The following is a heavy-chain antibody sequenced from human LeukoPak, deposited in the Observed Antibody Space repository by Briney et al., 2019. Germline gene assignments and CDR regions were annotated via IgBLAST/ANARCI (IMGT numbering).Heavy chain of an antibody. CDR3: ARGAMRRAYYYGSGSYYPDAFDI. CDR2: INHSGST. Sequence: SETLSLTCAVYGGSLSGYYWSWIRQPPGKGLEWIGEINHSGSTNYNPSLKSRVTISVDTSKNQFSLKLSSVTAADTAVYYCARGAMRRAYYYGSGSYYPDAFDIWGQGTMVTVSS. CDR1: GGSLSGYY. J-gene: IGHJ3*02. D-gene: IGHD3-10*01. V-gene: IGHV4-34*01.